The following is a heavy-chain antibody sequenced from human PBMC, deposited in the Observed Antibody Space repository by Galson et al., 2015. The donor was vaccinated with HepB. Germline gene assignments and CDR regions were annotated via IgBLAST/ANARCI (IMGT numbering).Heavy chain of an antibody. V-gene: IGHV3-21*01. CDR2: TTSTSSYV. J-gene: IGHJ4*02. D-gene: IGHD6-13*01. Sequence: SLRLSCAASGFTFSNFNMNWVRQAPGKGLEWVSSTTSTSSYVYYAGSVKGRFAISRDNAKNSLYLRMNSLRAEDTAVDYCVRSSGYSRTWYAGPADFDYWGQGILVTVSS. CDR3: VRSSGYSRTWYAGPADFDY. CDR1: GFTFSNFN.